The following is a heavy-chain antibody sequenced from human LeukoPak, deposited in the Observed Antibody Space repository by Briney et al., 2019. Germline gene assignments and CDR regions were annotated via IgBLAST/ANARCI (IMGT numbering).Heavy chain of an antibody. Sequence: PGGSLRLSCGASGFTFSSYLMHWVRQAPGKGLEWVSRIYSDGSTTTYADSVKGRFTISRDNAKNTLYLQMNSLRVEDTAVYYCARAPAGWYSCDYWGQGTLVTVSS. J-gene: IGHJ4*02. CDR1: GFTFSSYL. D-gene: IGHD6-19*01. V-gene: IGHV3-74*01. CDR2: IYSDGSTT. CDR3: ARAPAGWYSCDY.